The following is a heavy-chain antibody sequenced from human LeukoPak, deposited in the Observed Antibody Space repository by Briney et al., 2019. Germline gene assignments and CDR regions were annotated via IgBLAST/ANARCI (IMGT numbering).Heavy chain of an antibody. CDR1: GGTFSSYA. V-gene: IGHV1-69*01. CDR2: IIPIFGTA. Sequence: SVKVSCKASGGTFSSYAISWVRQAPGQGLEWMGGIIPIFGTANYAQKFQGRVTITADESTSTAYMELSSLRPEDTAVYYCARVDRQWLVGNLDYSVEGTLVTASS. CDR3: ARVDRQWLVGNLDY. J-gene: IGHJ4*02. D-gene: IGHD6-19*01.